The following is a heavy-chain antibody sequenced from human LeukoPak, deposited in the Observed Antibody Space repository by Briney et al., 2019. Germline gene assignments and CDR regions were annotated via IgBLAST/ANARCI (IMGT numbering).Heavy chain of an antibody. CDR2: INKDGSVQ. V-gene: IGHV3-7*03. D-gene: IGHD6-6*01. CDR3: ARIGYSSSSLDL. J-gene: IGHJ4*02. Sequence: GGSLRLSCAASGFTFSSYWMTWVRQAPGKGLEWVANINKDGSVQYYVDSVKGRFTTSRDNAKNSVYLQMNSLRAEDTAIYNCARIGYSSSSLDLWGRGTLVTVSS. CDR1: GFTFSSYW.